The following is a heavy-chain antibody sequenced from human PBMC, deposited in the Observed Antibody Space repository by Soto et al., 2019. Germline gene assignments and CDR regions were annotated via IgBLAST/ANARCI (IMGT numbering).Heavy chain of an antibody. V-gene: IGHV1-18*01. CDR3: ATFGDNYDILTGLDY. CDR2: INPDDGNT. CDR1: RYTFTSYG. D-gene: IGHD3-9*01. Sequence: ASVKVSCKASRYTFTSYGVSWVRQAPGQGLEWMGWINPDDGNTEYAQKFQDRVTMTEDTCTDTAYMELSSLRSEDTAVYYCATFGDNYDILTGLDYWGQGTLVTVSS. J-gene: IGHJ4*02.